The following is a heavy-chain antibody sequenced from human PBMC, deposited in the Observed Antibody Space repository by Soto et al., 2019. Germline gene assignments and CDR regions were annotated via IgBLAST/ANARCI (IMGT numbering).Heavy chain of an antibody. D-gene: IGHD5-12*01. J-gene: IGHJ6*02. Sequence: ASVKVSCKASGGTFSSYAISWVRQAPGQGLEWMGGIIPIFGTANYAQKFQGRVTITADESTSTAYMELSSLRSEDTAVYYCARHHIEHYGMDVWGQGTTVTVSS. V-gene: IGHV1-69*13. CDR1: GGTFSSYA. CDR2: IIPIFGTA. CDR3: ARHHIEHYGMDV.